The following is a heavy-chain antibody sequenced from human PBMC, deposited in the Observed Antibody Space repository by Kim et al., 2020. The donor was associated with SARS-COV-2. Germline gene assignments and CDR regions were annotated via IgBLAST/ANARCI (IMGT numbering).Heavy chain of an antibody. CDR2: ISAYNGNT. V-gene: IGHV1-18*01. D-gene: IGHD4-17*01. CDR1: GYTFTSYG. J-gene: IGHJ6*02. CDR3: ARANTVNHYYYYYGMDV. Sequence: ASVKVSCKASGYTFTSYGISWVRQAPGQGLEWMGWISAYNGNTNYAQKLQGRVTMTTDTSTSTAYMELRSLRSDDTAVYHCARANTVNHYYYYYGMDVWGQGTTVTVSS.